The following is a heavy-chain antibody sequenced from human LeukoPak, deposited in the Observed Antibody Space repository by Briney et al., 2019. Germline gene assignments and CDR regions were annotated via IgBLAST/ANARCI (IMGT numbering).Heavy chain of an antibody. V-gene: IGHV3-23*01. Sequence: GASLRLSCAASGFTFSSYAMSWVRLAPGKGLEWVSAISGSGGSTYYADSVKGRFTISRDNSKNTLYLQMNSLRAEDTAVYYCAKEKIGDRVPYFDYWGQGTLVTVSS. J-gene: IGHJ4*01. CDR1: GFTFSSYA. CDR3: AKEKIGDRVPYFDY. D-gene: IGHD3-16*01. CDR2: ISGSGGST.